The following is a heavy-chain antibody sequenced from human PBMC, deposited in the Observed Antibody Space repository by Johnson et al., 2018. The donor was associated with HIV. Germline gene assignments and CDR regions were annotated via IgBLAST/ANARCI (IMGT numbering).Heavy chain of an antibody. D-gene: IGHD3-10*01. J-gene: IGHJ3*02. CDR2: IRYDGSNK. CDR1: GFTFSSYG. Sequence: QVQVVESGGGVVQPGGSLRLSCAASGFTFSSYGMHWVRQAPGKGLEWVAFIRYDGSNKYYADSVKGRFTISRDNSKNTLYLQMNSLRAEDTAVYYCAKDLPRAMVRAIDAFDIWGQGTMVTVSS. V-gene: IGHV3-30*02. CDR3: AKDLPRAMVRAIDAFDI.